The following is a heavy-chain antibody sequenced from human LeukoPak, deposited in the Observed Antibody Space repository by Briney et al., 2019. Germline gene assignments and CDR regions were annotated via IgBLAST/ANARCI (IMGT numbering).Heavy chain of an antibody. CDR1: GFTFSSYA. J-gene: IGHJ4*02. V-gene: IGHV3-23*01. Sequence: GGSLRLSCAASGFTFSSYAMTWVRQAPGKGLEWVSAISERDVTFYTGSVKGRFTVSRDNSKNMLYLQLGSLRAEDTAVYYCAKGFDRWGQGTLVTVSS. CDR3: AKGFDR. CDR2: ISERDVT.